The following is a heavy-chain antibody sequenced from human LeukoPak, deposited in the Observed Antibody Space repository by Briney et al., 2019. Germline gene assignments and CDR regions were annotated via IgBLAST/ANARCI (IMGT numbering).Heavy chain of an antibody. CDR2: IYYSGST. J-gene: IGHJ4*02. CDR3: AREWISSSSWSLAD. CDR1: GGSISSSSYY. D-gene: IGHD6-13*01. V-gene: IGHV4-39*02. Sequence: SETLSLTCTVSGGSISSSSYYWGWIRQPPGKGLEWIGSIYYSGSTYYNPSLKSRVTISVDTSKNQFSLKLSSVTAADTAVYYCAREWISSSSWSLADWGQGTLVTVSS.